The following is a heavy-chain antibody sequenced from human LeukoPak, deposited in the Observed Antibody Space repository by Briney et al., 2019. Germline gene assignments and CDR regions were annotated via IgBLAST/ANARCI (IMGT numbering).Heavy chain of an antibody. J-gene: IGHJ4*02. D-gene: IGHD1-26*01. V-gene: IGHV3-48*01. Sequence: PGGSLRLSCAASGFTFSSYSMNWVRQAPGKGLEWVSYISSSSSTIYYADSVKGRFTISRDNAKNSLYLQMNSLRAEDTAVYYCARDPGVVGATRNWGRGTLVTVSS. CDR3: ARDPGVVGATRN. CDR1: GFTFSSYS. CDR2: ISSSSSTI.